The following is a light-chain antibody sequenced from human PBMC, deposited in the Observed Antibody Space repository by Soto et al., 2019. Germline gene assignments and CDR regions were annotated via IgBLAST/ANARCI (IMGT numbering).Light chain of an antibody. V-gene: IGKV3-11*01. CDR3: QQRSNWIT. J-gene: IGKJ5*01. Sequence: DIVLTQSPVTLSLSPGDRATLSCRASETVSSYLLWYQQKPGQDPRLVIYDASKRATGIPARFSGSGSETDFTLTISSLEPEDFAVYYCQQRSNWITFGQGTRLE. CDR2: DAS. CDR1: ETVSSY.